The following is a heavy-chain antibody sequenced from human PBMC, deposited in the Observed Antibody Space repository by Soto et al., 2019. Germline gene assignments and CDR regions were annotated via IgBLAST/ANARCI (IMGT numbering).Heavy chain of an antibody. CDR2: IYYRGST. D-gene: IGHD6-13*01. CDR3: ARQQLLPFYYALDV. V-gene: IGHV4-59*01. CDR1: GGSISGYY. Sequence: SETLSLTCNVSGGSISGYYWSWIRQPPGKGLEYIGYIYYRGSTNYNPSLESRVTMSVDTSRNQFSLKVNSVTAADTAVYYCARQQLLPFYYALDVWGQGTTVTASS. J-gene: IGHJ6*02.